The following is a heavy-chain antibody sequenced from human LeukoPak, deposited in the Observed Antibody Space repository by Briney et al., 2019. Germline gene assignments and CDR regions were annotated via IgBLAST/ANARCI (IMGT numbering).Heavy chain of an antibody. D-gene: IGHD1-26*01. Sequence: ASVTVSFTASGYTFTIYYMHWVRQPPGQGLEWVGIINPSGGSTSYSQKFQGRVTMTRDTSTSTVYMELSSLRSEDTAVYYCARDLPSTRVVGATPIFDYWGQGTLVTVSS. CDR1: GYTFTIYY. CDR3: ARDLPSTRVVGATPIFDY. V-gene: IGHV1-46*01. J-gene: IGHJ4*02. CDR2: INPSGGST.